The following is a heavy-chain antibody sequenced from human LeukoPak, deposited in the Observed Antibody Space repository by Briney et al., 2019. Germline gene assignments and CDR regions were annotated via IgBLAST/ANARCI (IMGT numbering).Heavy chain of an antibody. Sequence: PGGSLRLSCAASRFTFSSYSMNWVRQAPGKGLEWVSYISSSSTIHYADSVKGRFTISRDNSKNTLYLQMNSLRAEDTAVYYCARDVTMVRGVIIRRVYYYGMDVWGQGTTVTVSS. CDR3: ARDVTMVRGVIIRRVYYYGMDV. CDR2: ISSSSTI. J-gene: IGHJ6*02. V-gene: IGHV3-48*01. D-gene: IGHD3-10*01. CDR1: RFTFSSYS.